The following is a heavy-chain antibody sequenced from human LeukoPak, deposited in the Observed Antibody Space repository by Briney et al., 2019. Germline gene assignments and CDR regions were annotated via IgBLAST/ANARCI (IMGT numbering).Heavy chain of an antibody. J-gene: IGHJ4*02. CDR1: GYSISNGYY. D-gene: IGHD1/OR15-1a*01. V-gene: IGHV4-38-2*02. Sequence: SETLSLTCTVSGYSISNGYYWGWIRQPPGKGLEWIANIYHSGNTYYNPSLKSRVTISVDTSKNQFSLKLSSVTAADTAFYYCARDEMEHHGSYYDFWGQGTLVTVSS. CDR2: IYHSGNT. CDR3: ARDEMEHHGSYYDF.